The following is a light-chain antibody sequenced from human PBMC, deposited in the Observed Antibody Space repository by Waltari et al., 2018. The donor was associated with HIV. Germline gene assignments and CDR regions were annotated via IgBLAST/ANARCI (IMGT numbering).Light chain of an antibody. V-gene: IGLV7-43*01. CDR3: LLYYGGAWV. CDR2: STS. J-gene: IGLJ3*02. Sequence: QMLVPQEPPLTVSPGGPATPPGPSSPGAVPSGSYPNWFQQKPGQAPRPLIYSTSNKHTSTPARFSGSLLGGKAALTLSGVQPEDEAEYYCLLYYGGAWVFGGGTKLTVL. CDR1: PGAVPSGSY.